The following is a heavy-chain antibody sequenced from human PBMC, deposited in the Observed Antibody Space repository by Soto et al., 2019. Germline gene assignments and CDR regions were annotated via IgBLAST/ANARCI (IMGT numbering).Heavy chain of an antibody. CDR2: VYYSGST. CDR3: ARLEGLATISYYFDY. D-gene: IGHD3-9*01. J-gene: IGHJ4*02. Sequence: LTNSVCEGNVGSISYHWSWVSQPPGKELEWIGSVYYSGSTYYNPSLESRVTISVDKSKNQFSLKLMSLSAADTAVYYCARLEGLATISYYFDYWGQGALVTVSS. V-gene: IGHV4-39*01. CDR1: EGNVGSISYH.